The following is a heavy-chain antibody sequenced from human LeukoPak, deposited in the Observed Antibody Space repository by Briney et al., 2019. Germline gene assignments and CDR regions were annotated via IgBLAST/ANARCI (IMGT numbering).Heavy chain of an antibody. Sequence: SETLSLTCTVSGGSISSYYWSWIRQPPGKGPEWIGYIYYSGSTNYNPSLKSRVTISVNTSKNQFSLKLSSVTAADTAVYYCASSKLLWFGELLSGMDVWGQGTTVTVSS. CDR2: IYYSGST. V-gene: IGHV4-59*08. CDR3: ASSKLLWFGELLSGMDV. J-gene: IGHJ6*02. CDR1: GGSISSYY. D-gene: IGHD3-10*01.